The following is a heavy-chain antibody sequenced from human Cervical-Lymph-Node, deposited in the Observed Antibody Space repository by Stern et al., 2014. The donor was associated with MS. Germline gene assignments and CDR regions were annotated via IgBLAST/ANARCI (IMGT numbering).Heavy chain of an antibody. CDR3: ARKADWGDYFDY. J-gene: IGHJ4*02. CDR1: SDSFRNYF. V-gene: IGHV4-59*08. Sequence: QVQLVQSGPGLLKPSETLSLTCSVSSDSFRNYFWTWIRQPPGRTLEWIGYIYYSGSANYNPSLRSRVPMSVDTSTKHFSLKLTSVTAADTAVYYCARKADWGDYFDYWGQGTLVTVSS. D-gene: IGHD7-27*01. CDR2: IYYSGSA.